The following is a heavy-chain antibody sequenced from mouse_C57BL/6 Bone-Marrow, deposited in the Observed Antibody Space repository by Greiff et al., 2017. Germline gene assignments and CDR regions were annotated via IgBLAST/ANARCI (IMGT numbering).Heavy chain of an antibody. CDR1: GFTFSSYA. CDR2: ISSGGDYI. Sequence: EVKLMESGEGLVKPGGSLKLSCAASGFTFSSYAMSWVRQTPEKRLEWVAYISSGGDYIYYADTVKGRFTISRDNARNTLYLQMSSLKSEDTAMYYCTRPYYYGSSYFDCWGQGTTLTVSS. V-gene: IGHV5-9-1*02. CDR3: TRPYYYGSSYFDC. D-gene: IGHD1-1*01. J-gene: IGHJ2*01.